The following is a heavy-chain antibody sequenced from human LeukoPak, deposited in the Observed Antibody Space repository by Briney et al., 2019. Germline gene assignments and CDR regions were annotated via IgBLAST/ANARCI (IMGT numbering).Heavy chain of an antibody. CDR3: ARDLHYYDSSGIDAFDI. J-gene: IGHJ3*02. V-gene: IGHV4-38-2*02. Sequence: PSETLSLTCTVSGYSISSGYYWGWIRQPPGKGLEWIGSIYNSGSTYYNPSLKSRVTISVDTSKNQFSLKLSPVTAADTAVYYCARDLHYYDSSGIDAFDIWGQGTMVTVSS. D-gene: IGHD3-22*01. CDR1: GYSISSGYY. CDR2: IYNSGST.